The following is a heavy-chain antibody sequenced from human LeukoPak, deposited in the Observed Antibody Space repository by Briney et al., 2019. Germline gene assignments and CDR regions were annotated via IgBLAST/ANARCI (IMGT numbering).Heavy chain of an antibody. J-gene: IGHJ4*02. Sequence: SETLSLTCTVSGGSISSYYWSWIRQPPGKGLEWIGYVDYSGSTNYNPSLKSRVTISVDTSKNQFSLKLSSVTAADTAVYYCARGVVPAGGFDYWGQGTLVTVSS. V-gene: IGHV4-59*01. D-gene: IGHD2-2*01. CDR3: ARGVVPAGGFDY. CDR2: VDYSGST. CDR1: GGSISSYY.